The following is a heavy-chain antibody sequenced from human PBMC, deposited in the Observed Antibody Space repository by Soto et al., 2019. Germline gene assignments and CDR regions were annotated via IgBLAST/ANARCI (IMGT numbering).Heavy chain of an antibody. V-gene: IGHV3-48*03. Sequence: EVQLVESGGGLVQPGGSLRLSCAASGFTFSSYEMNWVRQAPGKGLEWVSSISSSSSYIYYADSVKGRFTISRDNAKNSLYLQMNSLRAEDTAVYYCARDFSNYWDWGQGTLVTVSS. J-gene: IGHJ4*02. CDR1: GFTFSSYE. CDR2: ISSSSSYI. CDR3: ARDFSNYWD. D-gene: IGHD4-4*01.